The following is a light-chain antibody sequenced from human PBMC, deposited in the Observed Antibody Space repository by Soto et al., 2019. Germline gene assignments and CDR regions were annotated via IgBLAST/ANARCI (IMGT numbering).Light chain of an antibody. Sequence: VLTQSAGSLSLSPGERATLSCRASQSVSSSYLAWYQQKPGQAPRLLIYGASSRATGIPDRFSGSGSGTDFTLTISRLDPEDFAEYFCQQYGSSPWTFGQGTNVDIK. CDR2: GAS. V-gene: IGKV3-20*01. CDR1: QSVSSSY. CDR3: QQYGSSPWT. J-gene: IGKJ1*01.